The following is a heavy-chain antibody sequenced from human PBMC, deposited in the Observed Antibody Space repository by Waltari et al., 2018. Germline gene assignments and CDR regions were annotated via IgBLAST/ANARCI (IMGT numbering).Heavy chain of an antibody. V-gene: IGHV4-31*01. CDR1: GGSISSGGYY. Sequence: QVQLQESGPGLVKPSQTLSLTCTVSGGSISSGGYYWSWIRQYPGKGLEWIGNINYSGSTYYNPSLKSLLIRLIDTSKNQFSLRLSSVTAADTAVYYCARGRRYYDSTGYSKYYFDYWGQGTLVTVSS. CDR2: INYSGST. D-gene: IGHD3-22*01. J-gene: IGHJ4*02. CDR3: ARGRRYYDSTGYSKYYFDY.